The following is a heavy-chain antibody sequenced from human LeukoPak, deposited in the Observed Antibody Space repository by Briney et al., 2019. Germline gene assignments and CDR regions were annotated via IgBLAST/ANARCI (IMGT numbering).Heavy chain of an antibody. V-gene: IGHV3-21*01. J-gene: IGHJ4*02. Sequence: GGSLRLSCAASGFTFSSYSMNWVRQAPGKGLEWVSSISSSSSYIYYADSVKGRFTISRDNAKNSLYLQMNSLRAEDTAVYYCARESTMVRGADGWGQGTLVTVSS. CDR3: ARESTMVRGADG. D-gene: IGHD3-10*01. CDR1: GFTFSSYS. CDR2: ISSSSSYI.